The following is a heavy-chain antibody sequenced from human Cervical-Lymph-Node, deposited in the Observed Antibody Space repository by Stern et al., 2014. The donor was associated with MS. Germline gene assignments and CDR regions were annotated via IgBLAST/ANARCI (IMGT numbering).Heavy chain of an antibody. CDR3: ARDSHISVAGTRGGFDP. J-gene: IGHJ5*02. V-gene: IGHV1-18*01. Sequence: VQLVESGTEVKKPGASVKVSCKTSGYTFRKYGISWVRQAPGQGLEWMGWISGYNDDTNYVEKFQGRVTMTTDTSTSTAYLELRSLRSDDTDVYYCARDSHISVAGTRGGFDPWGQGTLVTVSS. CDR1: GYTFRKYG. D-gene: IGHD6-19*01. CDR2: ISGYNDDT.